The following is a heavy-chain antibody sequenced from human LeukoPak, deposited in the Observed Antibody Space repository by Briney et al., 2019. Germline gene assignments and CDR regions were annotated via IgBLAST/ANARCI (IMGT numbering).Heavy chain of an antibody. J-gene: IGHJ4*02. D-gene: IGHD6-13*01. V-gene: IGHV1-2*02. Sequence: ASVKVSCKASGYTFTGYYILWVRQAPGQGLEWMGWINPNSGGTNYAQKFQGRVTMTGDTSISTAYMELSKLRSDDTAVYYCARDLHSSSWFAHYWGQGTLVTVSS. CDR3: ARDLHSSSWFAHY. CDR2: INPNSGGT. CDR1: GYTFTGYY.